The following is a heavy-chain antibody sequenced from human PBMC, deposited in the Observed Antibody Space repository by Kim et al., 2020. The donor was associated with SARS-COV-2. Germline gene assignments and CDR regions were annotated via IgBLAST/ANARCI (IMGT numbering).Heavy chain of an antibody. CDR2: IGTAGDT. V-gene: IGHV3-13*01. CDR3: ARGSSSWYPPYYYYMDV. Sequence: LSLTCAASGFTFSSYDMHWVRQATGKGLEWVSAIGTAGDTYYPGSVKGRFTISRENAKNSLYLQMNSLRAGDTAVYYCARGSSSWYPPYYYYMDVWGKGTTVTVSS. D-gene: IGHD6-13*01. J-gene: IGHJ6*03. CDR1: GFTFSSYD.